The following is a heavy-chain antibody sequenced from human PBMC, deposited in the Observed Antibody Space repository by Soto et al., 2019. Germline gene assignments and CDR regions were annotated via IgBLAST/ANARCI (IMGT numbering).Heavy chain of an antibody. CDR3: ARRGSGSYSDY. CDR2: IYYSGST. CDR1: GGSISSSSYS. J-gene: IGHJ4*02. Sequence: SETLSLTCAVSGGSISSSSYSWGWIRQPPGKGLEWIGSIYYSGSTYYNPSLKSRVTISVDTSKNQFSLKLSSVTAADTAVYYCARRGSGSYSDYWGQGTLVTVSS. V-gene: IGHV4-39*01. D-gene: IGHD3-10*01.